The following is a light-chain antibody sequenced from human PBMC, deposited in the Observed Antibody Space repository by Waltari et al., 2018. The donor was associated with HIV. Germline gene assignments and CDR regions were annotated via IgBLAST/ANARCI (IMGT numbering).Light chain of an antibody. V-gene: IGLV1-40*01. J-gene: IGLJ3*02. CDR3: HSYDNSLSASV. CDR1: RSNSKARDK. CDR2: GNT. Sequence: QSVLTQPPSVSGAPAHRLTIQCSGTRSNSKARDKVHRYQQLPGTAPKPLIYGNTNRPSGVPDRFSAFKSGTSASLVITGLQAEDEADYYCHSYDNSLSASVFGGGTKLTVL.